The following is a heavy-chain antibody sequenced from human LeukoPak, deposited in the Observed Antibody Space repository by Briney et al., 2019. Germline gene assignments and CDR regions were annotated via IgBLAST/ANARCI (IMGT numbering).Heavy chain of an antibody. Sequence: PGGSLRLSCAASGFTFSASALHWVRQASGKGLEWVGRIRSKANSYATEYAASLKGRFTISRDDSKNTLYLQMNSLKTEDTAVYYCTTGPQLGTYGSGSYSYYYYYYMDVWGKGTTVTVSS. D-gene: IGHD3-10*01. CDR2: IRSKANSYAT. CDR1: GFTFSASA. CDR3: TTGPQLGTYGSGSYSYYYYYYMDV. J-gene: IGHJ6*03. V-gene: IGHV3-73*01.